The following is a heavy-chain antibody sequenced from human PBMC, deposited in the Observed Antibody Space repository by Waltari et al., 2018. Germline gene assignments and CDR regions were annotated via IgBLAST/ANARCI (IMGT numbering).Heavy chain of an antibody. D-gene: IGHD3-10*01. CDR1: GFIVSRNY. Sequence: EVQVVEYGGGLIQPGGSLRLSCAVSGFIVSRNYMSWVRQAPGKGLEWVAVIYSGGSSYYVDSVKGRFTISRDNSKNTIYLEMNSLRGEDTAVYFCVGHRFGSGSYFDYWGQGTPVTVSS. CDR2: IYSGGSS. CDR3: VGHRFGSGSYFDY. J-gene: IGHJ4*02. V-gene: IGHV3-53*01.